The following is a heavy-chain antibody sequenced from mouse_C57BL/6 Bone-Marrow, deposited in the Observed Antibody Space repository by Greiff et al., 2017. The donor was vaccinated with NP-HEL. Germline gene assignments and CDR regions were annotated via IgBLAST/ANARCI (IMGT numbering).Heavy chain of an antibody. CDR2: IYPGSGST. Sequence: QVQLQQPGAELVKPGASVKMSCKASGYTFTSYWITWVKQRPGQGLEWIGDIYPGSGSTNYNEKFKSKATLTVDTSSSTAYMQLSSLTSEDSAVYYCARDDDGYYGGAIFAYWGQGTLVTVSA. D-gene: IGHD2-3*01. CDR3: ARDDDGYYGGAIFAY. J-gene: IGHJ3*01. CDR1: GYTFTSYW. V-gene: IGHV1-55*01.